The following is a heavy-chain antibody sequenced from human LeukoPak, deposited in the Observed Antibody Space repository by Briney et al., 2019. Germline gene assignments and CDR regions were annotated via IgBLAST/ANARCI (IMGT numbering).Heavy chain of an antibody. Sequence: GGSLRLSCAASGFTFTTYWMTWVRQAPGKGLEWVANIKQDGTEKYYVDSVKGRFTISRDNAKNPLYLQMNSLRPEDTAIYYCVRGSSGSVVRGVAWAWFDPWGQGTLVTISS. CDR1: GFTFTTYW. D-gene: IGHD3-10*01. CDR3: VRGSSGSVVRGVAWAWFDP. CDR2: IKQDGTEK. J-gene: IGHJ5*02. V-gene: IGHV3-7*05.